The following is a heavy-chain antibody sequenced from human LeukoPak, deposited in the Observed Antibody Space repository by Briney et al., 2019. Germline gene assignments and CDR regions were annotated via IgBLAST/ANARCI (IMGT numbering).Heavy chain of an antibody. CDR2: ISAYNGNT. Sequence: ASVNVSCKASGYTFTSYGISWVRQAPGQGLEWMGWISAYNGNTNYAQKLQGRVTMTTDTSTSTAYMELRSLRSDDTAVYYCARDADHELSHHRRYYYYGMDVWGQGTTVTVSS. D-gene: IGHD1-7*01. J-gene: IGHJ6*02. CDR1: GYTFTSYG. V-gene: IGHV1-18*01. CDR3: ARDADHELSHHRRYYYYGMDV.